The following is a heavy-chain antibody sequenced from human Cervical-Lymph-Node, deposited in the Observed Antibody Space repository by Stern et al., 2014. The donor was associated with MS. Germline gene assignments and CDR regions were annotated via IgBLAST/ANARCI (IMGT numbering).Heavy chain of an antibody. V-gene: IGHV4-59*01. CDR2: IYYSGST. Sequence: VQLVESGPGLVKPSETLSLTCTVSGGSISSYYWSWIRQPPGKGLEWIGYIYYSGSTNYNPSLKSRVTISVDTSKNQFSLKLSSVTAADTAVYYCARGVAVAGRFDYWGQGTLVTVSS. CDR1: GGSISSYY. D-gene: IGHD6-19*01. J-gene: IGHJ4*02. CDR3: ARGVAVAGRFDY.